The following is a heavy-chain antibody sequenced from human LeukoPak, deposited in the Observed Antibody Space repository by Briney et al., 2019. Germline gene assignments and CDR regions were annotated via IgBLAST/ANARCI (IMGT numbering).Heavy chain of an antibody. V-gene: IGHV4-4*02. CDR3: ARGLVAAGTDW. CDR2: IYHSGST. CDR1: GGSLSSGNW. J-gene: IGHJ4*02. D-gene: IGHD6-13*01. Sequence: SGTLSLTCAVSGGSLSSGNWWSWVRQPPGKGLEWIGQIYHSGSTNYNPSLKSRVSISVEKSKNQFSLNLTSVTAADTAVYYCARGLVAAGTDWGGQGTLVTVP.